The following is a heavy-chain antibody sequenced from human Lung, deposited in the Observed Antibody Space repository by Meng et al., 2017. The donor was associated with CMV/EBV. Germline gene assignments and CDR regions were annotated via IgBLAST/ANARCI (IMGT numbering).Heavy chain of an antibody. CDR2: ISANNGNT. CDR3: VRDSGYGTSRSCVWGMNDRPDAY. D-gene: IGHD2-2*01. Sequence: GISWVRLAPGQGLEWLGWISANNGNTNCARKVRGRVTMTTDTFMSTAYMELRSLRSDDTAVYYCVRDSGYGTSRSCVWGMNDRPDAYSGQGTLVTVSS. CDR1: G. V-gene: IGHV1-18*01. J-gene: IGHJ4*02.